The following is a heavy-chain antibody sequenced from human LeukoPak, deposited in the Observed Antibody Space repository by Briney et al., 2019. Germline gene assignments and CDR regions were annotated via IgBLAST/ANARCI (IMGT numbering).Heavy chain of an antibody. CDR3: AKDGAVAVAGTLDY. D-gene: IGHD6-19*01. CDR1: GFTLSTYA. Sequence: PGGSLRLSCAASGFTLSTYAMSWVRQAPGKGLEWVSIISGSGGNTYYADSVKGRFTISRDNSKNTLYLQMNSLRAEDTAVYYCAKDGAVAVAGTLDYWGQGTLVTVSS. V-gene: IGHV3-23*01. J-gene: IGHJ4*02. CDR2: ISGSGGNT.